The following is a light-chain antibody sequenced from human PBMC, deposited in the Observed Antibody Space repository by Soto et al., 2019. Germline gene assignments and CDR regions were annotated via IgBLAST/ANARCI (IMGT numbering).Light chain of an antibody. J-gene: IGLJ3*02. CDR1: SSDVGSYKL. CDR3: CSYAGSSAYWV. CDR2: EAN. V-gene: IGLV2-23*01. Sequence: QSALTQSASVSGSPGQSITISCTGTSSDVGSYKLVSWYQQHPGKAPKLMIYEANNRPSGVSNRFSGSKSGNTASLTISGLQAEDEADYYCCSYAGSSAYWVFGGGTKLTVL.